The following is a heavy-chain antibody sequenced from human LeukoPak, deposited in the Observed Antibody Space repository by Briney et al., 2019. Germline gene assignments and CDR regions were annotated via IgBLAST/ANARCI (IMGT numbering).Heavy chain of an antibody. J-gene: IGHJ6*02. CDR2: IYSGGST. CDR1: GFTFSSNY. V-gene: IGHV3-53*01. CDR3: ARDGRYDSSGYYYAYGLDV. Sequence: GGSLRLSCAATGFTFSSNYMSWVRQAPGEGLEWVSLIYSGGSTYYADSEKGRFTISRDNSKNTLYLQMNSLRAEDTAVYYWARDGRYDSSGYYYAYGLDVWGQGTTVTVSS. D-gene: IGHD3-22*01.